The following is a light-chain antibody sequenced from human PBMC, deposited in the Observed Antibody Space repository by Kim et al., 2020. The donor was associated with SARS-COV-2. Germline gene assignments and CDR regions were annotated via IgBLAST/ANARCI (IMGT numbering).Light chain of an antibody. J-gene: IGLJ2*01. V-gene: IGLV1-44*01. CDR3: ASWDDSLQGVV. CDR1: TSNVGRNY. CDR2: GGN. Sequence: GSSTTLSCAGSTSNVGRNYVTWYRQLPGKAPKLIMYGGNERPSGVPDRFSGSKSGNTASLAISGLQAEDEADYYCASWDDSLQGVVFGGGTKLTVL.